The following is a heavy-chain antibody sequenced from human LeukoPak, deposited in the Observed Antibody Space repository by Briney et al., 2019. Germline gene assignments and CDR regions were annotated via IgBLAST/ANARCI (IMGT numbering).Heavy chain of an antibody. J-gene: IGHJ6*03. Sequence: GGSLRLSCAASGFTFSSYAMSCVRQAPGKGLEWVSAISGSGGSTYYADSVKGRFTISRDNSKNTLYLQMNSLRAEDTAVYYCAKETGGQLLYYYYYYMDVWGKGTTVTVSS. V-gene: IGHV3-23*01. CDR2: ISGSGGST. CDR3: AKETGGQLLYYYYYYMDV. CDR1: GFTFSSYA. D-gene: IGHD2-2*01.